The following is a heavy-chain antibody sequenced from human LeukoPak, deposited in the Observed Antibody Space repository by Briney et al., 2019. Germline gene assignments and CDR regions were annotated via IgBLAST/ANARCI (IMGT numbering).Heavy chain of an antibody. J-gene: IGHJ4*02. Sequence: GGSLRLSCAASGFTVSSNYMSWVRQSPGKGLEWLSVIYSGGSTYYEDSVKGRFNIYRDHSKNTLYLQLNSLRAEDTAVYYCARNRDYGQTGYFDYWGQGTLVTVSS. CDR3: ARNRDYGQTGYFDY. V-gene: IGHV3-66*01. D-gene: IGHD4/OR15-4a*01. CDR2: IYSGGST. CDR1: GFTVSSNY.